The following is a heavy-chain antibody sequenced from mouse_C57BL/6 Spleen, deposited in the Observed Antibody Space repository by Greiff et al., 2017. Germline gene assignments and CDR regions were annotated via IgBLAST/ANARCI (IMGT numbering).Heavy chain of an antibody. CDR2: IYPGDGDT. CDR1: GYAFSSSW. V-gene: IGHV1-82*01. D-gene: IGHD1-1*01. J-gene: IGHJ2*01. Sequence: VKLMESGPELVKPGASVKISCKASGYAFSSSWMNWVKQRPGKGLEWIGRIYPGDGDTNYNGKFKGKATLTAAKSSSTAYMQLSSLTSEDSAVYFCARDGSSYYFDYWGQGTTLTVSS. CDR3: ARDGSSYYFDY.